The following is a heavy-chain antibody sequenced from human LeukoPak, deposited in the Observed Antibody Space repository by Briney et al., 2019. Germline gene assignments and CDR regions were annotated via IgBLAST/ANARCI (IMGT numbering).Heavy chain of an antibody. CDR3: ATSEDSLYVSFDY. D-gene: IGHD3-16*01. CDR1: GYTLTELS. Sequence: GASVKVSCKVSGYTLTELSMHWVRQAPGKGLEWMGGFDPEGGETIYAQKFQGRVTMTEDTSSDTAYMELSSLRSEDTAVYYCATSEDSLYVSFDYWGQGTLVTVSS. CDR2: FDPEGGET. V-gene: IGHV1-24*01. J-gene: IGHJ4*02.